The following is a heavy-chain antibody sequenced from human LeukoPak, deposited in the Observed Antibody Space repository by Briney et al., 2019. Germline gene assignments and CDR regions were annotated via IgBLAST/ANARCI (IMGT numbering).Heavy chain of an antibody. CDR2: IIPIFGTA. CDR1: GGTFSSYA. CDR3: ARGPKNDGFFDY. V-gene: IGHV1-69*13. J-gene: IGHJ4*02. D-gene: IGHD1-1*01. Sequence: ASVKVSCKASGGTFSSYAISWVRQAPGQGLEWMGGIIPIFGTANYAQKFQGRVTITADESTSTAYMELSSLRSEDTAVYYRARGPKNDGFFDYWGQGTLVTVSS.